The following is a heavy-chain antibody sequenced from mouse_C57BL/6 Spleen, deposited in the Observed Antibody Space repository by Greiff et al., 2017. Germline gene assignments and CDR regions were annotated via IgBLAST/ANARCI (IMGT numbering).Heavy chain of an antibody. D-gene: IGHD2-3*01. CDR1: GFTFSSYA. CDR3: AREGLLQGYYAMDY. V-gene: IGHV5-4*01. CDR2: ISDGGSYT. J-gene: IGHJ4*01. Sequence: DVKLVESGGGLVKPGGSLKLSCAASGFTFSSYAMSWVRQTPEKRLEWVATISDGGSYTYYPDNVKGRFTISRDNAKNNLYLQMSHLKSEDTAMYYCAREGLLQGYYAMDYWGQGTSVTVSS.